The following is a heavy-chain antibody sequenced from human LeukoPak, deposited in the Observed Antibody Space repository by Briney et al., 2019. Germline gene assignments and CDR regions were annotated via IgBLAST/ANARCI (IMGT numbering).Heavy chain of an antibody. CDR1: GASISHNY. D-gene: IGHD1-14*01. J-gene: IGHJ4*02. V-gene: IGHV4-59*01. CDR2: ISYSGST. CDR3: ARDQPQGGFDY. Sequence: SETLSLTCTVSGASISHNYWSWIRQPPGTGLEWIGYISYSGSTNYNPSLKSRVTISVDTSKNQLSLKLTSVTAADTAVYYCARDQPQGGFDYWGQGTLVTVSS.